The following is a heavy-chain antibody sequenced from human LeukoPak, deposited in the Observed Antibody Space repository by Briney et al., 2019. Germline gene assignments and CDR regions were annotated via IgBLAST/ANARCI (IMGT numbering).Heavy chain of an antibody. CDR2: MKQDGSEK. CDR1: GFTFSSYW. V-gene: IGHV3-7*01. CDR3: ARGSTYYDSSGQVPFDY. Sequence: GGSLRLSCVVSGFTFSSYWMSWVRQAPGQGLEWVANMKQDGSEKYYVDSVKGRFTISRDNGKNTLYLQMNSLRAEDTAVYYCARGSTYYDSSGQVPFDYWGQGTLVTVSS. J-gene: IGHJ4*02. D-gene: IGHD3-22*01.